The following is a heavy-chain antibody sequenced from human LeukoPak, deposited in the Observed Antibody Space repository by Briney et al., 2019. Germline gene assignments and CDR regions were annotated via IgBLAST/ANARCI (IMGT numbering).Heavy chain of an antibody. J-gene: IGHJ6*03. CDR3: ATTLGYCSGGSCLLPYYYYYMDV. CDR2: IYYSGST. Sequence: SETLSLTCTVSGGSISSYYWSWIRQPPGKGLEWIGYIYYSGSTNYNPSLKSRVTISVDTSKNQFSLKLSSVTAADTAVYYCATTLGYCSGGSCLLPYYYYYMDVWGKGTTVTVSS. CDR1: GGSISSYY. D-gene: IGHD2-15*01. V-gene: IGHV4-59*01.